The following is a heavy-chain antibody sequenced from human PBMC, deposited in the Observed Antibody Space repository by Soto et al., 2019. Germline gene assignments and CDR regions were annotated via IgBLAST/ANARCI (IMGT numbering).Heavy chain of an antibody. CDR2: IWYDGSKK. J-gene: IGHJ6*02. D-gene: IGHD5-12*01. V-gene: IGHV3-33*01. Sequence: QEQLVESGGGVVQPGRSLRLSCAASGFMFSSYGMHWVRQAPGKGLEWVAVIWYDGSKKYYVDSVKGRFTISRDNSKNTLYLQMNSLRAEDTAVYYCAREIGNSGSYYYYGLDVWGQGTTVTVSS. CDR3: AREIGNSGSYYYYGLDV. CDR1: GFMFSSYG.